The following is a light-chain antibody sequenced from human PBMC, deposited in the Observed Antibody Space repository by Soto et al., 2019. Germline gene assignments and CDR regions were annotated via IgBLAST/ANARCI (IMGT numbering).Light chain of an antibody. Sequence: DIQMPQSPSTLSASVGDRVTITCRASQSISSWLAWYQQKPGKAPKLLIYDASSLESGVPSRFSGSGSGTEFTLTISSLQPDDFATYYCHQYNSYSYTFGQGTKLEIK. V-gene: IGKV1-5*01. CDR1: QSISSW. CDR2: DAS. J-gene: IGKJ2*01. CDR3: HQYNSYSYT.